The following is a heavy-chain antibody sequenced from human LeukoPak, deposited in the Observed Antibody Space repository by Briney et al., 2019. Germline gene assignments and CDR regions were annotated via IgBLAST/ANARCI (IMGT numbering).Heavy chain of an antibody. V-gene: IGHV4-39*01. J-gene: IGHJ4*02. CDR3: ARHLSGSAMMHYFDY. D-gene: IGHD5-18*01. Sequence: YNPSLKSRVSISVDTSKNHISLKLFSLTGADTALYYCARHLSGSAMMHYFDYWGQGNLVTVSS.